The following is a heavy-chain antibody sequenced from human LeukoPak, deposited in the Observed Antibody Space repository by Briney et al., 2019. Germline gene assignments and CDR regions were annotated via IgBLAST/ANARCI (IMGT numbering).Heavy chain of an antibody. D-gene: IGHD6-13*01. Sequence: PGRSLSLSCAASGFTFSAYDMHWVRQAPGKGLEWVAVIWYDGSNKYYADSVKGRFTISRDNSKNTLYLQMNSLRAEDTAVYYCAKVVVAAAVDYWGQGTLVTVSS. CDR2: IWYDGSNK. V-gene: IGHV3-33*06. J-gene: IGHJ4*02. CDR3: AKVVVAAAVDY. CDR1: GFTFSAYD.